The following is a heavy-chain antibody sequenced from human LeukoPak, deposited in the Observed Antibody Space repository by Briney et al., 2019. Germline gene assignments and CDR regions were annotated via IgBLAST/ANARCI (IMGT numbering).Heavy chain of an antibody. J-gene: IGHJ4*02. Sequence: SVKVSCKASGGTFSSYAISWVRQAPGQGLEWMGGIIPIFGTANYAQKFQGRVTITADESTSTAYMELSSLRSEDTAVYYCARVDYDSRTLDYWGQGTLVTVSS. CDR3: ARVDYDSRTLDY. D-gene: IGHD3-22*01. CDR2: IIPIFGTA. V-gene: IGHV1-69*01. CDR1: GGTFSSYA.